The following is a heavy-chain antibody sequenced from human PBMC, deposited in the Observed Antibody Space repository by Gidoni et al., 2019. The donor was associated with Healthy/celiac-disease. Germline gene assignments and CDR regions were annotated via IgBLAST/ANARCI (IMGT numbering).Heavy chain of an antibody. J-gene: IGHJ3*02. D-gene: IGHD3-22*01. CDR2: IYYSGST. CDR3: ARVGDSSGSHDAFDI. CDR1: GGSVSSGSYY. V-gene: IGHV4-61*01. Sequence: QVQRQESGQGLVKPSETLSLTCTVSGGSVSSGSYYWSWIRQPPGKGLEWIGYIYYSGSTSYNPSLKSRVTISVDTSKNQFSLKLSSVPAADTAVYYCARVGDSSGSHDAFDIWGHGTMVTVSS.